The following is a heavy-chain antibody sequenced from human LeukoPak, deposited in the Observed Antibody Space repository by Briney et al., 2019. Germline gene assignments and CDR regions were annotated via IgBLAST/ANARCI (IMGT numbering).Heavy chain of an antibody. CDR3: ARDDYGSGSWNDY. CDR2: IGSSSSTI. J-gene: IGHJ4*02. V-gene: IGHV3-48*04. D-gene: IGHD3-10*01. CDR1: GLTFSSYS. Sequence: GGSLRLSCAASGLTFSSYSMNWVRQAPGKGLEWVAYIGSSSSTIFYADSVKGRFTISRDNAKNSLYLQMNSLRAEDTALYYCARDDYGSGSWNDYWGQGTLVTVSS.